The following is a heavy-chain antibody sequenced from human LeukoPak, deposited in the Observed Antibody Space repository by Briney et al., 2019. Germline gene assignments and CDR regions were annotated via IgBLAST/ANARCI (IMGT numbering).Heavy chain of an antibody. CDR3: ARERHYNSSGYYYGYYYYMDV. CDR2: INHSGST. V-gene: IGHV4-34*01. Sequence: SETLSLTCAVYGGSFSGYYWSSIRQPPGKGLEWIGEINHSGSTNYNPSLKSRVTISVDTSKNQFSLKLSSVTAADTAVYYCARERHYNSSGYYYGYYYYMDVWGKGTTVTVSS. J-gene: IGHJ6*03. D-gene: IGHD3-22*01. CDR1: GGSFSGYY.